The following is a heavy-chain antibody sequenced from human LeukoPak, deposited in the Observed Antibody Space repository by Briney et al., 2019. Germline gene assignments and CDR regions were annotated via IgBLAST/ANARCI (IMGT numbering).Heavy chain of an antibody. V-gene: IGHV3-30*02. D-gene: IGHD6-13*01. CDR2: IRNDGTIK. Sequence: GGSLRLSCAASGFTFSTYGMHWVRQAPGKGLEWVAFIRNDGTIKYYADSVKGRFTISRDNSKNTLYLQMNSLRAEDTAVYYCAKTGSSSWGYFDYWGQGTLVTVSS. CDR3: AKTGSSSWGYFDY. J-gene: IGHJ4*02. CDR1: GFTFSTYG.